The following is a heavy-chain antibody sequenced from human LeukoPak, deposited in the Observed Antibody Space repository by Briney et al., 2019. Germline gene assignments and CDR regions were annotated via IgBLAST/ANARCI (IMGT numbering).Heavy chain of an antibody. CDR3: ARLRGGYNLY. CDR2: IGSDYKA. D-gene: IGHD5-24*01. V-gene: IGHV3-23*01. J-gene: IGHJ4*02. CDR1: GFTFSGFA. Sequence: GGSLRLSCAASGFTFSGFAMTWVRQAPGKGLEWVSSIGSDYKAHYSESVKGRFAISRDNSKSTLFLQMNSLRAEDTALYYCARLRGGYNLYWGQGTLVTVSS.